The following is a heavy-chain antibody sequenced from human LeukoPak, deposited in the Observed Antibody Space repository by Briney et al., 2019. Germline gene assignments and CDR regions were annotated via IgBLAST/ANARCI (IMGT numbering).Heavy chain of an antibody. D-gene: IGHD2-21*02. Sequence: SETLSLTCAVYGGSFSGYYWSWIRQPPGKGLEWIGEINHSGSTNYNPSLKSRVTISVDTSKNQFSLKLSSVTAADTAVYYCARHDGDCEIDYWGQGTLVTVSS. V-gene: IGHV4-34*01. CDR1: GGSFSGYY. CDR3: ARHDGDCEIDY. CDR2: INHSGST. J-gene: IGHJ4*02.